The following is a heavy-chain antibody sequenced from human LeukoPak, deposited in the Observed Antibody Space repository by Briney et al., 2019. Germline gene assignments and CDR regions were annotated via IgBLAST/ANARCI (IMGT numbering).Heavy chain of an antibody. CDR3: ARDSSRITMIVVVTTDNWFDP. D-gene: IGHD3-22*01. Sequence: ASVKVSCKASGYTFTSYYMHWVRQAPGQGLEWMGIINPSGGSTSYAQKSQGRVTMTRDTSTSTVYMELSSLRSEDTAAYYCARDSSRITMIVVVTTDNWFDPWGQGTLVTVSS. J-gene: IGHJ5*02. CDR2: INPSGGST. CDR1: GYTFTSYY. V-gene: IGHV1-46*01.